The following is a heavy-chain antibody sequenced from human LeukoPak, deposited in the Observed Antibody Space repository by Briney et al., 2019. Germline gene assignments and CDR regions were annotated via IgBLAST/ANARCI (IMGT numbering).Heavy chain of an antibody. J-gene: IGHJ4*02. V-gene: IGHV4-39*01. D-gene: IGHD6-13*01. CDR1: GGSISSSSYY. CDR2: IYYSGST. Sequence: SETPSLTCTVSGGSISSSSYYWGWIRQPPGKGLEWIGSIYYSGSTYYNPSLKSRVTISVDTSKNQFSLKLSSVTAADTAVYYCARQLAAAGTGDYWGQGTLVTVSS. CDR3: ARQLAAAGTGDY.